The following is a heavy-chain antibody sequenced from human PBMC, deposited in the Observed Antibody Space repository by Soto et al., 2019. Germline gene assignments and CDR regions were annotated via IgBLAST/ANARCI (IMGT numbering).Heavy chain of an antibody. CDR2: IIPIVNKP. J-gene: IGHJ4*02. V-gene: IGHV1-69*08. Sequence: QVKLVQSGAEVKKPGSSVKVSCKASGGTFSSYTFNWVRQAPGQGLEWMGRIIPIVNKPNYARKSQGRVTITVDKTTRTACMEVSSMRSEDTAVYYWARAYGAGGYRHFDSWGQGTLVTVSS. CDR1: GGTFSSYT. CDR3: ARAYGAGGYRHFDS. D-gene: IGHD3-10*01.